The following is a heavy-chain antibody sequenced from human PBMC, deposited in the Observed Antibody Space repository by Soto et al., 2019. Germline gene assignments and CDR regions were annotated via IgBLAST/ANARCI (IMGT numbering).Heavy chain of an antibody. CDR3: ARPRYDGSGTPFDH. J-gene: IGHJ4*02. V-gene: IGHV3-74*01. CDR1: GFTSSSYW. Sequence: EVQLVESGGALVQPGGSLRLSCAASGFTSSSYWMHWVRQAPGKGLVWVSRINGDGSTTTYADSVKGRFIISRDNAKNMLYLQMNSLTAEDTAVYYCARPRYDGSGTPFDHWGQGTLVTVSS. CDR2: INGDGSTT. D-gene: IGHD3-22*01.